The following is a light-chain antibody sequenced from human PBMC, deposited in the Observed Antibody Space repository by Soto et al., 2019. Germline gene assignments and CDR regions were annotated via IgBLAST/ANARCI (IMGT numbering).Light chain of an antibody. J-gene: IGKJ4*01. Sequence: EIVLTHSTATLSLAPVERAALSCRASQSVSSYLAWYQQKPGQAPRLLIYDASNRATGIPARFSGSGSGTDFTLTISSLEPEDFAVYYCQQRSHWPALTFGGGTKVDIK. CDR1: QSVSSY. V-gene: IGKV3-11*01. CDR3: QQRSHWPALT. CDR2: DAS.